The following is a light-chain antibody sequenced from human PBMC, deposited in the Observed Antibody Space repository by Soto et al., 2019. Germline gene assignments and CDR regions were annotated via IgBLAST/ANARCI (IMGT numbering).Light chain of an antibody. CDR3: QQYGSSPLIT. V-gene: IGKV3-20*01. CDR1: QRLSASD. Sequence: DIVLTQSSVSMSSPPLQVAKVSWSASQRLSASDIAWYQQKPGQAPKFLIYGVSSRATGIPDRFSGSGSGTDFTLTISRLEPEDFAVYHCQQYGSSPLITFGKGQQRAIK. CDR2: GVS. J-gene: IGKJ5*01.